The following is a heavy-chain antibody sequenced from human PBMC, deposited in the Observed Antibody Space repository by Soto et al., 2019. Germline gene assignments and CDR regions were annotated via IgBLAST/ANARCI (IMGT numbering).Heavy chain of an antibody. CDR1: GGSFSGYY. J-gene: IGHJ4*02. D-gene: IGHD2-15*01. Sequence: SETLSLTCAVYGGSFSGYYWSWIRQPPGKGLEWIGEINHSGSTNYNPSLKSRVHISVDTSKHQFSLKLSSVTAGDTAVHYCARASNCSGGSCYSWWFDYWGQGTLVTSPQ. CDR3: ARASNCSGGSCYSWWFDY. CDR2: INHSGST. V-gene: IGHV4-34*01.